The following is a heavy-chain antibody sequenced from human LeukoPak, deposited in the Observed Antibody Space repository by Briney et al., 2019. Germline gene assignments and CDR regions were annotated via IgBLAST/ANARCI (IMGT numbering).Heavy chain of an antibody. CDR1: GFTFSSYW. CDR3: AREAIVGATTDAFDI. CDR2: INTDESST. J-gene: IGHJ3*02. V-gene: IGHV3-74*01. D-gene: IGHD1-26*01. Sequence: PGGSLRLFCAASGFTFSSYWMHWVRHAPGKGLVWISRINTDESSTSYADSVKGRFTISRDNAKNTLYLQMNSLRAEDTAVYYCAREAIVGATTDAFDIWGQGTMVTVSS.